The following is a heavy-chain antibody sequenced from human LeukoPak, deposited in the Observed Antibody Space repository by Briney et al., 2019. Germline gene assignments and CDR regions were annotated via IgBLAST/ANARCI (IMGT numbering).Heavy chain of an antibody. D-gene: IGHD1-26*01. V-gene: IGHV4-39*07. Sequence: SETLSLTCTVSGVSISSSSYYWGWVRQPPGNGLEWIGSIYYSGSTYYNPSLKSPVTISVDTSKNQFSLKLSSVTAADTAVYYCARGQGGGSHVLQLDYWGQGTLVTVSS. J-gene: IGHJ4*02. CDR3: ARGQGGGSHVLQLDY. CDR2: IYYSGST. CDR1: GVSISSSSYY.